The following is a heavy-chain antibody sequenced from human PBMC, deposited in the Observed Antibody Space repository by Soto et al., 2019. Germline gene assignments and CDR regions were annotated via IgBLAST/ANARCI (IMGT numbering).Heavy chain of an antibody. CDR2: IFLEHGRT. CDR3: TRDVRPGGADV. V-gene: IGHV3-9*01. CDR1: WFNLNIYA. Sequence: PVGSLRLSCASSWFNLNIYAMHWVRLVPGKGLEWVSGIFLEHGRTGYADSVRGRFTISRDSAKDSLYLQMNSLRPEDTALYYCTRDVRPGGADVWGPGATVTVSS. J-gene: IGHJ6*02. D-gene: IGHD4-17*01.